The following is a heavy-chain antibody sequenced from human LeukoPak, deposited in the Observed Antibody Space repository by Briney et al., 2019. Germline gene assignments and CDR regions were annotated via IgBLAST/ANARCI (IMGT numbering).Heavy chain of an antibody. CDR1: GYSISSGYY. CDR3: ARDAGTHYYDSSGLFDY. CDR2: IYHSGST. Sequence: SETLSLTCTVSGYSISSGYYWGWIRQPPGKGLEWIGSIYHSGSTYYNPSLKSRVTISVDTSKNQFSLKLSSVTAADTAVYYCARDAGTHYYDSSGLFDYWGQGTLVTVSS. V-gene: IGHV4-38-2*02. D-gene: IGHD3-22*01. J-gene: IGHJ4*02.